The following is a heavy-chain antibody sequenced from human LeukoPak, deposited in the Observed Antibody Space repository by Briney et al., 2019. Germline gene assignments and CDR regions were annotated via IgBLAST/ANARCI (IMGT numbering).Heavy chain of an antibody. CDR3: VRDGGVSGYDLLDY. CDR1: GFTFDTYG. J-gene: IGHJ4*02. V-gene: IGHV3-7*01. D-gene: IGHD5-12*01. CDR2: INQDGSKE. Sequence: GGSLRLSCAASGFTFDTYGMHWVRQAPGKGLEWVAHINQDGSKEYYMDSVKARFTISRDNAKNSLSLQMNSLRAEDTAVYYCVRDGGVSGYDLLDYWGQGTLVTVSS.